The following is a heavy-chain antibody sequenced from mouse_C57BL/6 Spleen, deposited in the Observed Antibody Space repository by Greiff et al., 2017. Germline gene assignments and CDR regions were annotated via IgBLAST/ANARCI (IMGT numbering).Heavy chain of an antibody. V-gene: IGHV1-55*01. CDR3: ARRGYGYDDGFAY. J-gene: IGHJ3*01. CDR1: GYTFTSYW. D-gene: IGHD2-2*01. Sequence: QVQLQQPGAELVKPGASVKMSCKASGYTFTSYWITWVKQRPGQGLAWIGDIYPGSGSTNYNEKFKSKATLTVDTSSSTAYMQLSSLTSDDSAVYYCARRGYGYDDGFAYWRQGTLVTVSA. CDR2: IYPGSGST.